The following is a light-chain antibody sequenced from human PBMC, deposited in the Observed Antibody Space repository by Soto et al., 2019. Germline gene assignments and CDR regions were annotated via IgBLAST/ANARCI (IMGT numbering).Light chain of an antibody. CDR3: QQSYSTPIT. V-gene: IGKV1-39*01. Sequence: DIQMTQSPSSLSASVGDRVTITCRASQSISGYLNWYQQKPGKAPNLLIYAASSLQSGVPSRFSGSGSGTGFTLTINSLHPEDFATYYCQQSYSTPITFGQGTRLEIK. CDR1: QSISGY. CDR2: AAS. J-gene: IGKJ5*01.